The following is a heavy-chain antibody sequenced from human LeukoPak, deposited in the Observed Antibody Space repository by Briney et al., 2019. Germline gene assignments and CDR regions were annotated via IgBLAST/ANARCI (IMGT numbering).Heavy chain of an antibody. J-gene: IGHJ4*02. CDR2: ISTSSAYI. Sequence: GGSLRLSCAASGFTFSSYSMNWVRQTPGKGLEWVSSISTSSAYIYYADSVKGRFTISRDNAKNSLYLQMNSLRAEDTAVYYCARPYCSGGSCYAKAFDYWGQGTLVTVSS. D-gene: IGHD2-15*01. V-gene: IGHV3-21*01. CDR3: ARPYCSGGSCYAKAFDY. CDR1: GFTFSSYS.